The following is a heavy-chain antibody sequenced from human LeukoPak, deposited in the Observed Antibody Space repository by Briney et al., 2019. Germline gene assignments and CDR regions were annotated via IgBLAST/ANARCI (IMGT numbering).Heavy chain of an antibody. CDR2: ISWNSGSI. Sequence: GGSLRLSCAASGFTFDDYAMHWVRQAPGKGLEWVSGISWNSGSIGYADSVEGRFTISRDNAKNSLYLQMNSLRAEDTALYYCARRAVAGLTYYGMDVWGQGTTVTVSS. CDR1: GFTFDDYA. D-gene: IGHD6-19*01. J-gene: IGHJ6*02. V-gene: IGHV3-9*01. CDR3: ARRAVAGLTYYGMDV.